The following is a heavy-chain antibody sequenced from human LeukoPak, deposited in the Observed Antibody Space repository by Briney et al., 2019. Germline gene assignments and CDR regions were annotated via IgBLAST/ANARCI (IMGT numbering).Heavy chain of an antibody. CDR3: ARVEGYGDYPYYFDY. J-gene: IGHJ4*02. CDR2: IYSGGST. CDR1: GFTFSDYY. V-gene: IGHV3-66*01. D-gene: IGHD4-17*01. Sequence: GGSLRLSCAASGFTFSDYYMSWVRQAPGKGLEWVSVIYSGGSTDYADSVKGRFTISRDNSKNTVFLQMNSLRAEDTAVYYCARVEGYGDYPYYFDYWGQGTLVTVSS.